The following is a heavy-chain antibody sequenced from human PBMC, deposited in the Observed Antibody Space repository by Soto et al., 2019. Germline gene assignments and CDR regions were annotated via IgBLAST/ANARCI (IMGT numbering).Heavy chain of an antibody. D-gene: IGHD1-7*01. CDR1: GFTFSNYF. Sequence: QVQLVESGGGLVKPGGSLRLSCAASGFTFSNYFISWIRQAPGKGLEWVSYISSSGSTKHYADSVKGRFTISRDNANNSLYLQMNSLRADDTSVYYCVRDVYNWNYLDLFDIWGHGTMVTVSS. CDR3: VRDVYNWNYLDLFDI. CDR2: ISSSGSTK. V-gene: IGHV3-11*01. J-gene: IGHJ3*02.